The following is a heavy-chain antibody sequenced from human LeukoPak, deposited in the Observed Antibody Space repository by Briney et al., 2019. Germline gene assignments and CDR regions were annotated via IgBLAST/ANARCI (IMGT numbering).Heavy chain of an antibody. V-gene: IGHV4-61*02. D-gene: IGHD6-6*01. Sequence: NPPETLSLTCSVSGDSISHGTHYWSWIRQSAGQGLEWIGRVYITGVTNYNPSLKTRVTISVDPSLNQFSLNLTSVTPADTAVYYCAREFLASRRNWVDPWGQGTLVTVSS. J-gene: IGHJ5*02. CDR3: AREFLASRRNWVDP. CDR2: VYITGVT. CDR1: GDSISHGTHY.